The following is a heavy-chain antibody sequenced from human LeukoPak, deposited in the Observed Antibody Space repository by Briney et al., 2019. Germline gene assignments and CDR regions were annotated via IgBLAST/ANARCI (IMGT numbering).Heavy chain of an antibody. D-gene: IGHD6-13*01. CDR2: IYYSGST. Sequence: SETLSLTCTVSGGSISSSSYYWGWIRQPPGKGLEWIGSIYYSGSTYYNPSLKSRVTISVDTSKNQFSLKLNSVTAADTAVYYCARIYSSSWFLNWFDPWGQGTLVTVSS. CDR1: GGSISSSSYY. CDR3: ARIYSSSWFLNWFDP. J-gene: IGHJ5*02. V-gene: IGHV4-39*07.